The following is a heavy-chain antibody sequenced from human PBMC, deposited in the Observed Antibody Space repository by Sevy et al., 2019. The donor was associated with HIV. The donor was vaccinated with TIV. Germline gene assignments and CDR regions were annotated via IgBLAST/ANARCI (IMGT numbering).Heavy chain of an antibody. Sequence: GGSLRLSCAASGFTFSSHSMNWVRQAPGKGLEWVSYISSSSSTIYYADSVKGRFTISRDNAKNSRYLQMNSLRDEDTAVYYCARVRTFGGVIYGMDVWGQGTTVTVSS. CDR1: GFTFSSHS. CDR2: ISSSSSTI. V-gene: IGHV3-48*02. J-gene: IGHJ6*02. CDR3: ARVRTFGGVIYGMDV. D-gene: IGHD3-16*01.